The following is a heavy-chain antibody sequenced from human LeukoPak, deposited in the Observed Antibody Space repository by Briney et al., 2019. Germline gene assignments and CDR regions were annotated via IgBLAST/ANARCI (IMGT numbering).Heavy chain of an antibody. CDR2: ISSNGGST. CDR1: GFTFSSYA. J-gene: IGHJ4*02. Sequence: GGSLRLSCAASGFTFSSYAMHWVRQAPGKGLEYVSAISSNGGSTYYANSVKGRFTISRDNSKNTLYLQMNSPRAEDTALYHCAREGMVGAPDYWGQGTLVTVSS. V-gene: IGHV3-64*01. D-gene: IGHD1-26*01. CDR3: AREGMVGAPDY.